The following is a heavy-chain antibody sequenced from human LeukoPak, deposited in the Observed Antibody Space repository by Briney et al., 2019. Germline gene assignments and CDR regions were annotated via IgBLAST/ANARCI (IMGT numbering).Heavy chain of an antibody. CDR1: GGTFSSYA. Sequence: ASVKVSCKASGGTFSSYAISWVRQAPGQGLEWMGWINPNHGDTNYAQKFQDRVSMTRDTSISTAYMHLSRLRSADTAVYYCARSPHILTGENFDYWGQGTLLTVSS. CDR2: INPNHGDT. J-gene: IGHJ4*02. D-gene: IGHD3-9*01. V-gene: IGHV1-2*02. CDR3: ARSPHILTGENFDY.